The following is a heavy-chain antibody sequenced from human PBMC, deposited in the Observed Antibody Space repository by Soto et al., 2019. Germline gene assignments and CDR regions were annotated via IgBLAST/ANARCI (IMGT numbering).Heavy chain of an antibody. CDR1: GFTFSAYG. V-gene: IGHV3-48*01. J-gene: IGHJ5*02. D-gene: IGHD6-13*01. CDR2: ISSSSSTI. Sequence: LRLSCAASGFTFSAYGIHWVRQAPGKGLEWVSYISSSSSTIYYADSVKGRFTISRDNAKNSLYLQMNSLRAEDTAVYYCARHPERIAQIGWFDPWGQGTLVTVSS. CDR3: ARHPERIAQIGWFDP.